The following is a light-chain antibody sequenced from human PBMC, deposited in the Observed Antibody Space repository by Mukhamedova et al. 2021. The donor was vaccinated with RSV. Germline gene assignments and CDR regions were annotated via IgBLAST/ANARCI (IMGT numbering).Light chain of an antibody. CDR2: GAS. J-gene: IGKJ2*03. CDR1: QSVSSSY. CDR3: QQYNNWPYS. Sequence: GERATLSCRASQSVSSSYLAWYQQKPGQAPRLLIYGASTRATGIPARFSGSGSGTEFTLTISSLQSEDFAVYYCQQYNNWPYSFG. V-gene: IGKV3-15*01.